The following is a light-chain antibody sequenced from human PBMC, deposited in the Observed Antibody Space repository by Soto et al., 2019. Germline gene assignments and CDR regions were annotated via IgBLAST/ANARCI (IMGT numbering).Light chain of an antibody. V-gene: IGLV1-40*01. Sequence: QSVLTQPPSVSGAPGKRVTISCTGSSSNIGAGYDVHWYQQLPGTAPKLLIYGNSNRPSGVPDRFSGSKSGTSASLAITGLQAEDEADYYCQSYDSSPHVVFGGGTKVTVL. J-gene: IGLJ2*01. CDR1: SSNIGAGYD. CDR2: GNS. CDR3: QSYDSSPHVV.